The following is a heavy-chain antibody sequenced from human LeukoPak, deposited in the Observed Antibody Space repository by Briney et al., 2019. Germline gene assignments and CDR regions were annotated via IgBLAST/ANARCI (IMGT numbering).Heavy chain of an antibody. CDR1: GGSISSSGYY. V-gene: IGHV4-39*07. CDR2: IYTSGST. D-gene: IGHD2-15*01. Sequence: SETLSLTCTVSGGSISSSGYYWGWIRQPPGKGLEWIGRIYTSGSTNYNPSLKSRVTMSVDTSKNQFSLKLSSVTAADTAVYYCAREVVYCSGGSCYSGWFDPWGQGTLVTVSS. CDR3: AREVVYCSGGSCYSGWFDP. J-gene: IGHJ5*02.